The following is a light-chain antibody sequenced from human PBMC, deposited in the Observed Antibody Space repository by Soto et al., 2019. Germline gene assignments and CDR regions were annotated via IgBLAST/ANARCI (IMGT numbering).Light chain of an antibody. Sequence: ERVMTQSPATLSVSPGESANLSSRASQSIASNLAWYQQRPGQAPRLLIYGTSTRATGIPARFSGSGSGTEFTLTIDSLQPEDFAVYYCQQYNKWRTFGQGTKVDIK. CDR2: GTS. CDR1: QSIASN. V-gene: IGKV3-15*01. J-gene: IGKJ1*01. CDR3: QQYNKWRT.